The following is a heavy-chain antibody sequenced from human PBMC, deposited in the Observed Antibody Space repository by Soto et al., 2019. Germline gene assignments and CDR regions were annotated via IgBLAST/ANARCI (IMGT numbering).Heavy chain of an antibody. V-gene: IGHV3-74*01. J-gene: IGHJ6*02. CDR3: ARDADYDRGV. Sequence: EVQLVESGGGLVQPGGSLRLSCVGSGFTFSTYWMHWVRQAPGKGLVWVSRINSDGSTTNYADSVKGRFTISRDNDKNTLYVQMNSLRAEDTDVYYCARDADYDRGVWGRRDTVTVSS. CDR2: INSDGSTT. CDR1: GFTFSTYW.